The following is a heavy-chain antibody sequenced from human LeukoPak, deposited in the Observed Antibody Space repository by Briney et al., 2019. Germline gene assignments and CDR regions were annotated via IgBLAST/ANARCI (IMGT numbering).Heavy chain of an antibody. V-gene: IGHV4-61*01. J-gene: IGHJ6*02. CDR2: IYYSGST. D-gene: IGHD3-10*01. CDR1: GGSVSSGSYY. Sequence: PSETLSLTCTVSGGSVSSGSYYWSWIRQPPGKGLEWIGYIYYSGSTNYNPSLKSRVTISVDTSKNQFSLKLSSVTAADTAVYYCAGSNYYGSGSYLRGYYYYGMDVWGQGTTVTVSS. CDR3: AGSNYYGSGSYLRGYYYYGMDV.